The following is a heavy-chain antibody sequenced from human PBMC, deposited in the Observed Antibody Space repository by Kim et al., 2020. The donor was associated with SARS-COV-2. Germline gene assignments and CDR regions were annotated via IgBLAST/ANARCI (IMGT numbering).Heavy chain of an antibody. CDR3: AKDRGYNRGRGCMDV. CDR1: GFTFSSYA. CDR2: ISGSGGST. J-gene: IGHJ6*02. Sequence: GGSLRLSCAASGFTFSSYAMSWVRQAPGKGLEWVSAISGSGGSTYYADSVKGRFTISIDNSKNTLYLQMNSLRAEDTAVYYCAKDRGYNRGRGCMDVWGQGTTVTVSS. D-gene: IGHD1-1*01. V-gene: IGHV3-23*01.